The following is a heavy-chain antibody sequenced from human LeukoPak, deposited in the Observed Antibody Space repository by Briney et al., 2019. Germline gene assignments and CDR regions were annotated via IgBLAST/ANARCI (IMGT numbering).Heavy chain of an antibody. CDR1: GGTFSSYA. D-gene: IGHD4-17*01. CDR2: IIPIFGTA. CDR3: ARDPDYGDYATDY. V-gene: IGHV1-69*05. Sequence: GASVKVSCKASGGTFSSYAISWVRQAPGQGLEWVGGIIPIFGTANYAQKFQGRVTITTDESTSTAYMELSSLRSEDTAVYYCARDPDYGDYATDYWGQGTLVTVSS. J-gene: IGHJ4*02.